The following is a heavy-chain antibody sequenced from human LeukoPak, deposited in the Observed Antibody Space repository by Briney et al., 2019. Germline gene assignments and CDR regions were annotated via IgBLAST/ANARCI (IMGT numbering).Heavy chain of an antibody. CDR3: AELGITMIGGV. V-gene: IGHV3-48*03. CDR2: ISSSGSTI. CDR1: GFTFSSYE. J-gene: IGHJ6*04. D-gene: IGHD3-10*02. Sequence: RGGSLRLSCAASGFTFSSYEMTWVRQAPGKGLEWVSYISSSGSTIYYADSVKGRFTISRDNAKNSLYLQMNSLRAEDTAVYYCAELGITMIGGVWGKGTTVTISS.